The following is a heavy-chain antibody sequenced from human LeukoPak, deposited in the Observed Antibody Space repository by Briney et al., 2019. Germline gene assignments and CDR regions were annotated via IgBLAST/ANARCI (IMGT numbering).Heavy chain of an antibody. D-gene: IGHD2-2*01. CDR1: GYTFTGYY. CDR3: ARWAGERSAMDY. CDR2: INPNSGGT. Sequence: ASVKVSCKASGYTFTGYYMHWVRQAPGQGLEWMGWINPNSGGTNYAQKFQGRVTMTRDTSISTAYMELSRLRSDDTAVYYRARWAGERSAMDYWGQGTLVTVSS. J-gene: IGHJ4*02. V-gene: IGHV1-2*02.